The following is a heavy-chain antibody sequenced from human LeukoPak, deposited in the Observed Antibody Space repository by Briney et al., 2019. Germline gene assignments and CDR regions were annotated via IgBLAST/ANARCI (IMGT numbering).Heavy chain of an antibody. CDR1: GGSFSGYY. J-gene: IGHJ4*02. V-gene: IGHV4-34*01. Sequence: SETLSLTCAVYGGSFSGYYWSWIRQPPGKGLEWIGEINHSGSTNYNPSLKSRVTISVDTSKNQFSLKLSSVTAADTAVYYCAREDQLLFDYWGQGTLVTVSS. D-gene: IGHD2-2*01. CDR3: AREDQLLFDY. CDR2: INHSGST.